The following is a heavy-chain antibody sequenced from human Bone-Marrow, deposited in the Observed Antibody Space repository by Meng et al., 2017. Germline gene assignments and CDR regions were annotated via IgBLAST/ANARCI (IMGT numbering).Heavy chain of an antibody. D-gene: IGHD3-16*02. Sequence: GESLKISCVASGFSFTDAWMSWVRQAPGKGPEWVGRIESNSDGGTTDYAAPVKGRFTISRDDAQNTLYLQMDSPKTEDTAVYYCTTDLPFTEWGVITTWGQGTLVTVSS. CDR3: TTDLPFTEWGVITT. CDR1: GFSFTDAW. V-gene: IGHV3-15*04. J-gene: IGHJ5*02. CDR2: IESNSDGGTT.